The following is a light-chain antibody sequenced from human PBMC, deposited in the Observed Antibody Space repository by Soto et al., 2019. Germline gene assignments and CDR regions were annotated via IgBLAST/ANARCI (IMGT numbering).Light chain of an antibody. CDR1: QNINNW. Sequence: DIQLTQSPSTLPASVGDRVTITCRASQNINNWLAWYQQKPGKGPSLLIYKASNLESGASSRFSGSGSGTEFTLTISSLQPDDIGTYYCQQNNRYPWTFGQGTKVDIK. J-gene: IGKJ1*01. CDR2: KAS. V-gene: IGKV1-5*03. CDR3: QQNNRYPWT.